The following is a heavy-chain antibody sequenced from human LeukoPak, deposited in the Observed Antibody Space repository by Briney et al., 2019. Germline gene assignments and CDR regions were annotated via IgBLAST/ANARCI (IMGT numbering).Heavy chain of an antibody. CDR2: ISSSGSTI. CDR1: GFTFSSYE. D-gene: IGHD5-12*01. V-gene: IGHV3-48*03. J-gene: IGHJ4*02. Sequence: PGGSLRLSCAASGFTFSSYEMNWVRQAPGKGLEWVSYISSSGSTIYYADSVKGRFTISRDNAKNSLYLQMNSLRAEDTAVYYCASFVSEWGYDYWADYWGQGTLVTVSS. CDR3: ASFVSEWGYDYWADY.